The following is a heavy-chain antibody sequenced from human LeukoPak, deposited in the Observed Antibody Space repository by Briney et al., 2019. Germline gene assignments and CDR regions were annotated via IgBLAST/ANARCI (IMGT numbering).Heavy chain of an antibody. Sequence: GASVKVSCKASGYTFTSYDINWVRQATGQGLEWMGWMNPNSGNTGYAQKFQSRVTITRNTSISTAYMELSSLRSEDTAVYYCARGGLMTRQNWFDPWGQGTLVTVSS. CDR1: GYTFTSYD. D-gene: IGHD2-8*01. V-gene: IGHV1-8*03. J-gene: IGHJ5*02. CDR2: MNPNSGNT. CDR3: ARGGLMTRQNWFDP.